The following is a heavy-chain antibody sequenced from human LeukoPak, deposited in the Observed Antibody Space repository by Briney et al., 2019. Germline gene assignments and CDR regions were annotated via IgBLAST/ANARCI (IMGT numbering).Heavy chain of an antibody. V-gene: IGHV4-59*08. D-gene: IGHD1-1*01. CDR3: ARHYPTVTYYFDY. Sequence: SETLSLTCTVSGGSINNYYWSWIRQPPGKGLEWIGYIYCSGSTKYNPSLKSRGTISVDTSENQFSLTLSSVTAADTAIYYCARHYPTVTYYFDYWGQGTLVTVSS. CDR2: IYCSGST. J-gene: IGHJ4*02. CDR1: GGSINNYY.